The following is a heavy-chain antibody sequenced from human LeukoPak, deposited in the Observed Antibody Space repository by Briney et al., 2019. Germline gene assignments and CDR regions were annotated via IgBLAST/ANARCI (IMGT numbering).Heavy chain of an antibody. CDR1: GYTFTGYY. V-gene: IGHV1-46*01. CDR3: ARGTSRFLEWLVTPTDY. CDR2: INPSGGST. Sequence: ASVKVSCKASGYTFTGYYMHWVRQAPGQGLEWMGIINPSGGSTSYAQKFQGRVTMTRDTSTSTVYMELSRLRSDDTAVYYCARGTSRFLEWLVTPTDYWGQGTLVTVSS. J-gene: IGHJ4*02. D-gene: IGHD3-3*01.